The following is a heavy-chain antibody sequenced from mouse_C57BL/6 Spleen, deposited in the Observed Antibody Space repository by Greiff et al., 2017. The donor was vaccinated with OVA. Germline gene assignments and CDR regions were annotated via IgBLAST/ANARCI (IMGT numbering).Heavy chain of an antibody. CDR2: ISSGSSTI. V-gene: IGHV5-17*01. J-gene: IGHJ3*01. CDR3: ARIPIYDGYYVAY. CDR1: GFTFSDYG. D-gene: IGHD2-3*01. Sequence: EVQVVESGGGLVKPGGSLKLSCAASGFTFSDYGMHWVRQAPEKGLEWVAYISSGSSTIYYADTVKGRFTISRDNAKNTLFLQMTSLRSEDTAMYYCARIPIYDGYYVAYWGQGTLVTVSA.